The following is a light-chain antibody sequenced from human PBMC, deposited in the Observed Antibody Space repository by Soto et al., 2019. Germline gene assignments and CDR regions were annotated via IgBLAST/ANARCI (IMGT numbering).Light chain of an antibody. CDR1: QSSSSY. CDR2: AAS. J-gene: IGKJ2*01. V-gene: IGKV1-39*01. CDR3: LQSYSTPQT. Sequence: DLQLTPSPSSLSASVGDSVTITCRASQSSSSYLNWYQQQPGKATKFLIYAASTLQSGVPSRFSGSGSGTDFTLTISSLQPDDFANYYCLQSYSTPQTCGQGTKLEI.